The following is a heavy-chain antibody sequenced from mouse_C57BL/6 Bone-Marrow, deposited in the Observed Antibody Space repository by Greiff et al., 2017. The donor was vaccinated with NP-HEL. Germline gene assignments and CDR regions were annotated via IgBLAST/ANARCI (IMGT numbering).Heavy chain of an antibody. CDR2: IDPSDSYT. D-gene: IGHD2-1*01. Sequence: QVQLQQPGAELVRPGTSVKLSCKASGYTFTSYWMHWVKQRPGQGLEWIGVIDPSDSYTNYTQKFKGKATLTVDTSSSTAYMQLSSLTSEDSAVYHCALYGNYAWFAYWGQGTLVTVSA. V-gene: IGHV1-59*01. J-gene: IGHJ3*01. CDR3: ALYGNYAWFAY. CDR1: GYTFTSYW.